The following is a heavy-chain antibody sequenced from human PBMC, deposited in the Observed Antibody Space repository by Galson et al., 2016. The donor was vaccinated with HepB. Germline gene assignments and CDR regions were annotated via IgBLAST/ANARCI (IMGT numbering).Heavy chain of an antibody. V-gene: IGHV1-2*04. CDR3: AIRRTGEKARPFDY. D-gene: IGHD7-27*01. CDR2: INPNTGST. CDR1: GYTFTGYY. Sequence: SVKVSCKGSGYTFTGYYMHWVRQAPGQGLEWMGWINPNTGSTNYAHKLQGWVTMTRDTSISTVYMEMSRLRSDDTAVYYRAIRRTGEKARPFDYWGQGTLVTVSS. J-gene: IGHJ4*02.